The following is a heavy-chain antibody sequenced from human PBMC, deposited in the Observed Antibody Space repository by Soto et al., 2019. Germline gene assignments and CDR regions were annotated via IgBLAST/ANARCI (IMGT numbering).Heavy chain of an antibody. V-gene: IGHV1-46*01. J-gene: IGHJ6*02. Sequence: GASVKVSCKASGYTFTSYYMHWVRQAPGQGLEWMGVINPSAGSTSYAQKFQGRVTMTRDTSTSTAYMELSSLRSDDTAVYYCAREDRDRETGLVPAAIDGMDVWGQGTTVTVSS. CDR1: GYTFTSYY. D-gene: IGHD2-2*01. CDR3: AREDRDRETGLVPAAIDGMDV. CDR2: INPSAGST.